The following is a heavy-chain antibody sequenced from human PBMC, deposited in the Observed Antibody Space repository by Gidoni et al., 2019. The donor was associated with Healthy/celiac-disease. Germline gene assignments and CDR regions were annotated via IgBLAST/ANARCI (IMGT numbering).Heavy chain of an antibody. D-gene: IGHD6-13*01. CDR3: AKELYAAGDYYYYYYMDV. Sequence: QVQLVESGGGVVQPGRYLRLSWAASGFTLSSHGRHGVRQAPGKGLGWVAVISYDGSNKYYADSVKGRVTISRDNSKNTLYLQMNSLRAEDTAVYYCAKELYAAGDYYYYYYMDVWGKGTTVTVSS. CDR1: GFTLSSHG. V-gene: IGHV3-30*18. J-gene: IGHJ6*03. CDR2: ISYDGSNK.